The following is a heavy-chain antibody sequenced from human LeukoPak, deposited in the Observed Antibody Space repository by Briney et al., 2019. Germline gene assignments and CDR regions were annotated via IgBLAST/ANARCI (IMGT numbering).Heavy chain of an antibody. CDR3: ARHVSSDLRIVVVTSDWYFAF. Sequence: SETLSLTCIVSGGSISSSLFYWGCIRQPPGEGLEWIGTIHYSGSTYYNPSLKSRVTISADTSKNQFSLTLSSVTAADTGVYYCARHVSSDLRIVVVTSDWYFAFWGRGTLVTVSS. CDR1: GGSISSSLFY. CDR2: IHYSGST. J-gene: IGHJ2*01. D-gene: IGHD2-21*02. V-gene: IGHV4-39*01.